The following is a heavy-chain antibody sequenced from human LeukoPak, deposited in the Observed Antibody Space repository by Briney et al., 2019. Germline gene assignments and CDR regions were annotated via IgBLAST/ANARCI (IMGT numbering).Heavy chain of an antibody. Sequence: GGSLRLSCAVSRFTFSSYGMSWVRQAPGKGLEWVSAISGSGGSTYYADSVKGRFTISRDNSKNTLYLQMNSLRAEDTAVYYCAKGGIVVVPTDTDFDYWGQGTLVTVSS. V-gene: IGHV3-23*01. CDR2: ISGSGGST. J-gene: IGHJ4*02. CDR1: RFTFSSYG. CDR3: AKGGIVVVPTDTDFDY. D-gene: IGHD2-2*01.